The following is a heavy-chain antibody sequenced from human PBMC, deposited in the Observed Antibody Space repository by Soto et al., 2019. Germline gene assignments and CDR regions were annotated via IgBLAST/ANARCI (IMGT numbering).Heavy chain of an antibody. J-gene: IGHJ2*01. CDR3: AKDPYCSSTSCYPGEWYFDL. CDR2: ISYEGSNK. CDR1: GFTVSSYD. Sequence: QVQRGESGGGVVQPGRSLRLSCAASGFTVSSYDMHWVRQAPGKGLEWVAVISYEGSNKYYADSVKGRFTISRDNSKNTLYLQMNSLRAEDTAVYYCAKDPYCSSTSCYPGEWYFDLWGRGTLVTVSS. D-gene: IGHD2-2*01. V-gene: IGHV3-30*18.